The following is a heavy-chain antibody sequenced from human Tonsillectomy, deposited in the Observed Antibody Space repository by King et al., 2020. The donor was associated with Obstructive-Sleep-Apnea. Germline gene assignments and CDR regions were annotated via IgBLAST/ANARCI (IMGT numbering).Heavy chain of an antibody. D-gene: IGHD3-16*01. CDR2: ILYDGSEK. Sequence: VQLVESGGGVVQPGRSLRLSCAASGFTFSSYGMHWVRQAPGKGLEWVGVILYDGSEKYYADSVKGRFTISRDNSKNTLYLQMNGLSDEDTAVYFWAKLDVWGRGTLVTVSS. J-gene: IGHJ4*02. CDR1: GFTFSSYG. CDR3: AKLDV. V-gene: IGHV3-30*18.